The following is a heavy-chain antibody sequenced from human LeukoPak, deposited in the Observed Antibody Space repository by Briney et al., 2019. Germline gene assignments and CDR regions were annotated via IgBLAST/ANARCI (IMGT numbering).Heavy chain of an antibody. V-gene: IGHV3-21*06. J-gene: IGHJ3*02. CDR1: GFTFSSYS. CDR2: ISSSSSYI. CDR3: ARAKRNGFDI. Sequence: KPGGSLRLSCAASGFTFSSYSMNWVRQAPGKGLEWVSSISSSSSYIYYADSVKGRFTISRDNAMNSVYLQMNSLRAEDTAVYYCARAKRNGFDIWGQGTMVTVSS.